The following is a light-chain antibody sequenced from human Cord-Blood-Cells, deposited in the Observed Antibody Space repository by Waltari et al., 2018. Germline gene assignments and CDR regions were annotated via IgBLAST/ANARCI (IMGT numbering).Light chain of an antibody. CDR2: DAS. V-gene: IGKV3-11*01. CDR1: QSVSSY. CDR3: QQRSNWPTWT. J-gene: IGKJ1*01. Sequence: EIVLTQSPATLSSSPGERATISCRASQSVSSYLACYQQKPGQAPRLLIYDASNRATGIPARFSGSGSGTDFTLTISSLEPEDFAVYYCQQRSNWPTWTFGQGTKVEIK.